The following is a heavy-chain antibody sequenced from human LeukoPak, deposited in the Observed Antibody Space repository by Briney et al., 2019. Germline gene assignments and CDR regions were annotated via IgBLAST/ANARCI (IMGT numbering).Heavy chain of an antibody. V-gene: IGHV6-1*01. J-gene: IGHJ4*02. CDR1: GDSVSSNSAA. Sequence: SQTLSLTCAIPGDSVSSNSAAWNWIRQSPSRGLEWLGRTYYRSKWFSDYALSVKSRITLTPDTSKNQFSLQLSSMTPDDTAVYYCARSPCTGGNCYSSDSWGQGTLVTVSS. D-gene: IGHD2-15*01. CDR2: TYYRSKWFS. CDR3: ARSPCTGGNCYSSDS.